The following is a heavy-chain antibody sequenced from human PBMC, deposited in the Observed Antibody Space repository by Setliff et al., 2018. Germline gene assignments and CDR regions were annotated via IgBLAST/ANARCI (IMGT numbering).Heavy chain of an antibody. J-gene: IGHJ5*02. CDR2: INPDSGDT. D-gene: IGHD3-10*01. CDR1: GNRFTDYN. V-gene: IGHV1-2*02. Sequence: ASVKVSCKASGNRFTDYNLHWVRQAPGQGLEWMGWINPDSGDTHSAQKFQGRVTMTRDTSINTAYMELGSLTSDDTAVYYCAITKGFGDGWLDPWGQGTLVTVSS. CDR3: AITKGFGDGWLDP.